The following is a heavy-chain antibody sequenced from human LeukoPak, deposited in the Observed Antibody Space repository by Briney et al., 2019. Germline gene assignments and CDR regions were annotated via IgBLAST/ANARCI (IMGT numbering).Heavy chain of an antibody. CDR1: RFTFSSYW. CDR2: IGNDGSDT. Sequence: GGSLRLSCAASRFTFSSYWFHWVPQAPGKGLVWVLRIGNDGSDTIYADSVKGRFTISRDSAKSTLYLQMNSLKAEATAVYYRARGGYDHAFDIWGQGTMVTVSS. V-gene: IGHV3-74*01. D-gene: IGHD2-15*01. J-gene: IGHJ3*02. CDR3: ARGGYDHAFDI.